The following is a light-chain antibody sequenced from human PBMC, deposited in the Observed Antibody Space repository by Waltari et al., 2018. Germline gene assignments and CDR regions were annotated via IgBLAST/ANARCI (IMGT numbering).Light chain of an antibody. CDR2: GAS. CDR1: QSIGTH. J-gene: IGKJ3*01. Sequence: VMTQSPATLSVSPGERATLSCRASQSIGTHLAWYQQNSGQPPRLLIYGASIRATGIPARFSGSGSGTEFTLTISTLQSEDFAVYYCQQYNNWPSLTFGPGTKVDVK. CDR3: QQYNNWPSLT. V-gene: IGKV3-15*01.